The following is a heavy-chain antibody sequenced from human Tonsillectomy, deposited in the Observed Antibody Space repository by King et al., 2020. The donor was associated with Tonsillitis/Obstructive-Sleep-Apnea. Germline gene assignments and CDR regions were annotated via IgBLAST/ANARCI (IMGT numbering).Heavy chain of an antibody. D-gene: IGHD6-13*01. J-gene: IGHJ3*02. Sequence: VQLVESGGGLVQPGRSLRLSCAASGITFDNYAMYWVRQAPGKGLEWVSGISWNSGSKVYADSVKGRFTISRDNAKNSLYLQMNSLRAEDTALYYCAKDLIIAEIGTPADAFDIWGQGTMVTVSS. CDR3: AKDLIIAEIGTPADAFDI. CDR2: ISWNSGSK. CDR1: GITFDNYA. V-gene: IGHV3-9*01.